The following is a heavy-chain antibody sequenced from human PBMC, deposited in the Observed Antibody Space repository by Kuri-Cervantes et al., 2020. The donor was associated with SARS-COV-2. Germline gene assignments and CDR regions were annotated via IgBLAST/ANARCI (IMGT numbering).Heavy chain of an antibody. V-gene: IGHV4-61*02. CDR2: IYTSGST. CDR3: AREVVYYYYYMDV. Sequence: SETLSLTCTVSGGSISSGSYYWSWIRQPAGKGLEWIGRIYTSGSTNYSPSLKSRVTISVDTSKNQFSLKLSSVTAADTAVYYCAREVVYYYYYMDVWGKGTTVTVSS. J-gene: IGHJ6*03. D-gene: IGHD2-2*01. CDR1: GGSISSGSYY.